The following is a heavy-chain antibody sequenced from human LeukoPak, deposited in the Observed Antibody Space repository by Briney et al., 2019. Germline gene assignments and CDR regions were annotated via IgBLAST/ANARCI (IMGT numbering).Heavy chain of an antibody. V-gene: IGHV3-15*01. J-gene: IGHJ4*02. CDR1: GFPFSDDW. D-gene: IGHD3-10*01. Sequence: GGSLRLSCAASGFPFSDDWMSWVRQAPGKGLEWVGRIKKKGDGGTTDYAAPVKGRFTVSRDDSKNMLYLQMNNLKIEDTAIYYCTTVTMVRNYDYWGQGTLVTVSS. CDR2: IKKKGDGGTT. CDR3: TTVTMVRNYDY.